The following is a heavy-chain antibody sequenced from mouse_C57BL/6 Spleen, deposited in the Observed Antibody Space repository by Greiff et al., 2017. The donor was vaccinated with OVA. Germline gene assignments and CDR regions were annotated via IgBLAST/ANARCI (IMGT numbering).Heavy chain of an antibody. CDR2: INPSSGYT. V-gene: IGHV1-4*01. D-gene: IGHD2-1*01. J-gene: IGHJ2*01. CDR3: AIYGNYGY. CDR1: GYTFTSYT. Sequence: QVQLQQSGAELARPGASVKMSCKASGYTFTSYTMHWVKQRPGQGLEWIGYINPSSGYTKYNQKFKDKATLTADKSSSTAYMKLSSLTSEDSAVYYCAIYGNYGYWGQGTTRTVSS.